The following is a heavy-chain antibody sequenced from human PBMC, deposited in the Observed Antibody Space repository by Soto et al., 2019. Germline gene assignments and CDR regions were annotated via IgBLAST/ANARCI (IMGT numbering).Heavy chain of an antibody. CDR3: AADGPGGSYYYYGMDV. D-gene: IGHD1-26*01. CDR2: IVVGSGNT. Sequence: ASVKVSCKASGFTFTSSAVQWVRHARGQRLEWIGWIVVGSGNTNYAQKFQERVTITRDMSTSTAYMELSSLRSEDTAVYYCAADGPGGSYYYYGMDVWGQGTTVTVSS. CDR1: GFTFTSSA. J-gene: IGHJ6*02. V-gene: IGHV1-58*01.